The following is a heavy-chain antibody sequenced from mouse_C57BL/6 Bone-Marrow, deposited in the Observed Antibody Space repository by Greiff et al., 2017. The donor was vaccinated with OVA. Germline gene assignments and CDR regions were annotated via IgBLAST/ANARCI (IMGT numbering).Heavy chain of an antibody. D-gene: IGHD1-1*01. CDR1: GFNIKDDY. Sequence: EVQLQQSGAELVRPGASVKLSCTASGFNIKDDYMHWVKQRPEQGLEWIGWIDPENGDTEYASKFQGKATITADTSSNTAYLQLSSLTSEDTAVYYCTTGGTTVVEAYWGQGTLVTVSA. CDR2: IDPENGDT. J-gene: IGHJ3*01. CDR3: TTGGTTVVEAY. V-gene: IGHV14-4*01.